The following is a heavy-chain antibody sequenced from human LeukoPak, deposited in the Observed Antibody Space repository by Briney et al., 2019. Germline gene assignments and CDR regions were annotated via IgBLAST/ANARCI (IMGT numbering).Heavy chain of an antibody. CDR2: IYYSGST. CDR1: GGSISSGGYY. CDR3: ARGRTYYDYVWGSYRLYYFDY. J-gene: IGHJ4*02. D-gene: IGHD3-16*02. Sequence: SQTLSLTCTVSGGSISSGGYYWSWIRQHPGKGLEWIGYIYYSGSTYYNPSLKSRVTISVDTSKNQFSLKLSSVTAADTAVYYCARGRTYYDYVWGSYRLYYFDYWGQGTLVTVSS. V-gene: IGHV4-31*03.